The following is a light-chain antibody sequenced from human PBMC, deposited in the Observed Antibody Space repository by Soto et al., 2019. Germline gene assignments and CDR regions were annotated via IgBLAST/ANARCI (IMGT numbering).Light chain of an antibody. CDR1: SGHSSYA. J-gene: IGLJ2*01. Sequence: QLVLTQSPSASASLGASVKLTCTLSSGHSSYAIAWHQQQPEKGPRYLMKLNSDGSHSKGDGIPDRFSGSSSGAERDLTISSLPSEDEAYYCCPTWGTGIPGVFGGGTQLTVL. V-gene: IGLV4-69*01. CDR3: PTWGTGIPGV. CDR2: LNSDGSH.